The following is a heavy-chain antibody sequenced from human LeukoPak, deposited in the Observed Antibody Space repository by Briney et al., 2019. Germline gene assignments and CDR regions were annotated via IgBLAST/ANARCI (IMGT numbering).Heavy chain of an antibody. CDR1: RGSISSSNYY. Sequence: SETLSLTCSVSRGSISSSNYYWGWIRQPPGKGLEWISNIYYSGTTYYNPSLPSLKSRVTILIDTSKNQFSLKLSSVTAADTAVYYCARRLRQILYYYDSSGYYFDYWGQGTLVTVSS. D-gene: IGHD3-22*01. J-gene: IGHJ4*02. V-gene: IGHV4-39*01. CDR3: ARRLRQILYYYDSSGYYFDY. CDR2: IYYSGTT.